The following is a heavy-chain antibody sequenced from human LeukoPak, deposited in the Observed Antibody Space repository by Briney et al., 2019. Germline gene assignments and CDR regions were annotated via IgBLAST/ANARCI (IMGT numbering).Heavy chain of an antibody. J-gene: IGHJ4*02. D-gene: IGHD4-23*01. CDR1: GGSFSGYY. V-gene: IGHV4-34*01. CDR2: TNHSGST. Sequence: PSETLSLTCAVYGGSFSGYYWSWIRQPPGKGLEWIGETNHSGSTNYNPSLKSRVTISVDTSKNQFSLKLSSVTAADTAVYYCARVFTVVTGSLDYWGQGTLVTVSS. CDR3: ARVFTVVTGSLDY.